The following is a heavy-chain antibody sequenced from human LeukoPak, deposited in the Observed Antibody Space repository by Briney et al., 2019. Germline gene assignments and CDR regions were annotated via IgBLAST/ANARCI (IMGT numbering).Heavy chain of an antibody. V-gene: IGHV4-59*10. CDR3: ARTQSADSSGYSRYFDL. CDR1: GGSFSGYY. CDR2: IYTSGST. J-gene: IGHJ2*01. Sequence: SETLSLTCAVYGGSFSGYYWSWIRQPAGKGLEWIGRIYTSGSTNYNPSLKSRVTISVDTSKNQFSLKLSSVTAADTAVYYCARTQSADSSGYSRYFDLWGRGTLVTVSS. D-gene: IGHD3-22*01.